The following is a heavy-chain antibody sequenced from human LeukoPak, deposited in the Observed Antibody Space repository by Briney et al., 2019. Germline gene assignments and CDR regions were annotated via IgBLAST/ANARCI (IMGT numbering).Heavy chain of an antibody. V-gene: IGHV1-46*01. J-gene: IGHJ4*02. CDR1: GYTFASYW. CDR3: AKAPRNSSTMLDY. Sequence: ASVKVSCKASGYTFASYWIQWVRQAPGQGLEWMGLINPSDGSIAYAHRFQGRVTMTRDTSTSIVYMDLSSLRSEDTAVYYCAKAPRNSSTMLDYWGQGTLLTVSS. CDR2: INPSDGSI. D-gene: IGHD6-13*01.